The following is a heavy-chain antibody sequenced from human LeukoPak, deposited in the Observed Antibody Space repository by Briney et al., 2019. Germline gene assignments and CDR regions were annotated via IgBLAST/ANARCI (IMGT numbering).Heavy chain of an antibody. J-gene: IGHJ4*02. Sequence: SETLSLTCSVSGGSISSHYWSWIRQPPGKGLEWIGYIYYSGSTKYNPSLKSRVTISVDTSKHQFSLKLSSVTAADTAVYYCARGEKRWLHDYWGQGTLVTVSS. D-gene: IGHD5-24*01. CDR3: ARGEKRWLHDY. CDR1: GGSISSHY. CDR2: IYYSGST. V-gene: IGHV4-59*11.